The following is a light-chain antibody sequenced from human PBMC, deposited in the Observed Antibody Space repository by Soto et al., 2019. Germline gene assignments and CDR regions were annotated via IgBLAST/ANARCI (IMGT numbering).Light chain of an antibody. V-gene: IGKV1-39*01. CDR2: TAS. CDR1: QSISNY. CDR3: QQTYSTPRT. Sequence: DVPMTQSPSSLSASVGDSVTITCRASQSISNYLNWYQQTPGKAPKLLIYTASSLQTGVPSRFSGSGSGTDFTLTISSLHPEDFATYYCQQTYSTPRTFGQGTKVEIK. J-gene: IGKJ1*01.